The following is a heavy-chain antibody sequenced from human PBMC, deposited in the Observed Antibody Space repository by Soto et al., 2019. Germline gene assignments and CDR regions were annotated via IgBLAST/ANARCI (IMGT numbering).Heavy chain of an antibody. CDR3: TSVAVAGI. CDR1: GGTFSGSA. J-gene: IGHJ4*02. V-gene: IGHV3-73*01. D-gene: IGHD6-19*01. Sequence: PVVSLILSCGASGGTFSGSAMHWDRQASGKGLEWVGRIRSKANSYATAYAASVKGRFTISRDDSKNTAYLQMNSLKTEDTAVYYCTSVAVAGIWGQGTLVTVSS. CDR2: IRSKANSYAT.